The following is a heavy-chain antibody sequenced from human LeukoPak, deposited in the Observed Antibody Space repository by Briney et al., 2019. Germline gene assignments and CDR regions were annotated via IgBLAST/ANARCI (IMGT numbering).Heavy chain of an antibody. Sequence: SETLSLTCTVSGGSINSGSYYYHWIRQPAGKGLEWIGRIYTSGSTIYNPSLKSRVTISVDTSKNQFSLKLSSVTAADTAVYYCARGNGLYGSGSYSWFDPWGQGTLVTVSS. CDR1: GGSINSGSYY. V-gene: IGHV4-61*02. D-gene: IGHD3-10*01. CDR2: IYTSGST. J-gene: IGHJ5*02. CDR3: ARGNGLYGSGSYSWFDP.